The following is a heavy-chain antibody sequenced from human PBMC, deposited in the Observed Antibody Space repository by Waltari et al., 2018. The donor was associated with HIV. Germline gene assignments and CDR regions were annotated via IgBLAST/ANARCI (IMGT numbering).Heavy chain of an antibody. J-gene: IGHJ3*02. V-gene: IGHV3-33*01. CDR3: ARDTRGSGSHDAFDI. CDR2: IWNDGSNK. D-gene: IGHD3-10*01. CDR1: GSTVSGYA. Sequence: QVQLVESGGGVVQPGRSLRLSWAASGSTVSGYALHWVRQAPGEGLEWVAVIWNDGSNKYYADSVKGRFTISRDNSKNALFLQMNSLRAEDTAVYYCARDTRGSGSHDAFDIWGQGTLVTVSS.